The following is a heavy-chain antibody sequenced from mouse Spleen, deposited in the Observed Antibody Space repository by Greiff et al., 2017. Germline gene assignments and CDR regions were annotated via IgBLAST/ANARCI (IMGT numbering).Heavy chain of an antibody. V-gene: IGHV5-15*01. Sequence: EVQVVESGGGLVKPGGSLKLSCAASGFTFSDYGMAWVRQAPGKGPEWVAFISNLAYSIYYADTVTGRFTISRENAKNTLYLEMSSLRSEDTAMYYCARHADGNPFAYWGQGTLVTVSA. CDR1: GFTFSDYG. D-gene: IGHD2-1*01. J-gene: IGHJ3*01. CDR2: ISNLAYSI. CDR3: ARHADGNPFAY.